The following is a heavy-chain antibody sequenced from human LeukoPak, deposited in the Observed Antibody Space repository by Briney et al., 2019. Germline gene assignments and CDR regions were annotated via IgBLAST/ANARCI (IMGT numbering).Heavy chain of an antibody. CDR3: ARSVYYYYYMDV. Sequence: GESLRISCKGSGYSFTNYWINWVRQMPGKGLEWMGRIDPSDSYTNYSPSFQGHVTISADKPISTVYLQWSSLKASDTAIYYCARSVYYYYYMDVWGQGTTVTVSS. J-gene: IGHJ6*02. CDR2: IDPSDSYT. V-gene: IGHV5-10-1*01. CDR1: GYSFTNYW.